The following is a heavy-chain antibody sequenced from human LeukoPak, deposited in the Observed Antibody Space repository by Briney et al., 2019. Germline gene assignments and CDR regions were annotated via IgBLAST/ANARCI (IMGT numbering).Heavy chain of an antibody. CDR3: ARVLGGGNSIHFDY. CDR1: GYTFGTYD. J-gene: IGHJ4*02. Sequence: ASVKVSCKASGYTFGTYDINWVRQATGXGLXWXXWTNPNTXNTGYAQXFQGXVXIXSNXAITTAYLELSSLRSEDTAVYFCARVLGGGNSIHFDYWGQGTLVTVPS. D-gene: IGHD4-23*01. V-gene: IGHV1-8*03. CDR2: TNPNTXNT.